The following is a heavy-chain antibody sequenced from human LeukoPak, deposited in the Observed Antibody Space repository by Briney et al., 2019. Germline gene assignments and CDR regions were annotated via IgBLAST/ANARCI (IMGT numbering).Heavy chain of an antibody. CDR3: AGALGDHYYGSGSSYDYYYYGMDV. V-gene: IGHV4-30-4*01. D-gene: IGHD3-10*01. Sequence: PSETLSLTCTVSGGSISSGDYYWSWIRQPPGKGLEWIGYIYYSGSTYYNPSLKSRVTISVDTSKNQFSLKLSSVTAADTAVYYCAGALGDHYYGSGSSYDYYYYGMDVWGQGTTVTVSS. J-gene: IGHJ6*02. CDR2: IYYSGST. CDR1: GGSISSGDYY.